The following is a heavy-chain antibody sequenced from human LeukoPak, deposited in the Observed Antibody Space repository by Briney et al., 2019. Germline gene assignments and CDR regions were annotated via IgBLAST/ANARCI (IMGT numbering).Heavy chain of an antibody. CDR1: GFTFSSYS. J-gene: IGHJ4*02. D-gene: IGHD6-19*01. Sequence: PGGSLRLSCAASGFTFSSYSMNWVRQAPGKGLEWVSSISSSSSYIYYADSVKGRFTISRDNAKNSLYLQMNSLRAEDTAVYYCARGAFYSSGWYENYWGQGALVTVSS. V-gene: IGHV3-21*01. CDR3: ARGAFYSSGWYENY. CDR2: ISSSSSYI.